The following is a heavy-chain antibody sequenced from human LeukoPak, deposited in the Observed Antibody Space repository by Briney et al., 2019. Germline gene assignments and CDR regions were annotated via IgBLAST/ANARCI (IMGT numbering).Heavy chain of an antibody. V-gene: IGHV3-49*04. D-gene: IGHD5-18*01. J-gene: IGHJ6*02. CDR1: GFTFGDHA. CDR2: IRSEAYGGTT. Sequence: GGFLRLSCTTSGFTFGDHAMCWVCQAPGKGVEWVGFIRSEAYGGTTEYAACVKGRFTISRDDSRGIAYLQMNRLKTEDTALYYCARGPIHLWLYYGMDLWGQGTTVTVSS. CDR3: ARGPIHLWLYYGMDL.